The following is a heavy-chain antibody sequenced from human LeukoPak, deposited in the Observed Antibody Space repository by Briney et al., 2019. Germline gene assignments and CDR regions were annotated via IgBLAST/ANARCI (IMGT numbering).Heavy chain of an antibody. CDR2: ISGSGGST. CDR1: GFTFSSYG. Sequence: PGGTLRLSCAASGFTFSSYGMSWVRQAPGKGLEWVSAISGSGGSTYYADSVKGRFTISRDNAKNSLYLQMNSLRAEDTALYYCTRKAKTVNYFDYWGQGTLVTVSS. V-gene: IGHV3-23*01. D-gene: IGHD1-14*01. J-gene: IGHJ4*02. CDR3: TRKAKTVNYFDY.